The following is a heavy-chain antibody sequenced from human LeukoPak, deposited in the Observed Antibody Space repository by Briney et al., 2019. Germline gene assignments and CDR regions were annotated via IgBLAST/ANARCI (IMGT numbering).Heavy chain of an antibody. CDR2: ILYSGST. CDR3: ARGGVRAVAATLSAFDI. D-gene: IGHD2-15*01. CDR1: GGSLSSDY. Sequence: SETLSLTCSVSGGSLSSDYWSWIRQPPEKGLEWIGYILYSGSTNYNPSLKSRVTISVDTSKNQFSLKLSSVTAADTAVYYCARGGVRAVAATLSAFDIWGQGTMVTVSS. J-gene: IGHJ3*02. V-gene: IGHV4-59*12.